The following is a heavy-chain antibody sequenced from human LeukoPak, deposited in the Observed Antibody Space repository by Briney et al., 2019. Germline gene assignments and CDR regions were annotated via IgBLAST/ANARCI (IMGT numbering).Heavy chain of an antibody. Sequence: PSETLSLTCTVSGGSISSYYWSWIRQPPGKGLEWIGYIYYSGSTNYNPSLKSRVTISVDTSKNEFSLKLSSVTAADTAVYYCARLAVFYGGNPGYFDLWGRGTLVTVSS. J-gene: IGHJ2*01. CDR1: GGSISSYY. CDR2: IYYSGST. CDR3: ARLAVFYGGNPGYFDL. D-gene: IGHD4-23*01. V-gene: IGHV4-59*08.